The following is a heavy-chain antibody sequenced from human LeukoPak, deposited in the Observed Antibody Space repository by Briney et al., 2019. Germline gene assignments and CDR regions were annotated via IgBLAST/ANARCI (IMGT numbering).Heavy chain of an antibody. Sequence: PGGSLRLSCAASGFTFSSYSMNWVSQAPGKGLEWVSSISSSSSYIYYADSVKGRFTISRDNAKNSLYLQMNSLRVEDAAVYYCAKRLALNSGYYAMDDWGQGTLVTVSS. V-gene: IGHV3-21*01. J-gene: IGHJ4*02. CDR1: GFTFSSYS. D-gene: IGHD3-22*01. CDR2: ISSSSSYI. CDR3: AKRLALNSGYYAMDD.